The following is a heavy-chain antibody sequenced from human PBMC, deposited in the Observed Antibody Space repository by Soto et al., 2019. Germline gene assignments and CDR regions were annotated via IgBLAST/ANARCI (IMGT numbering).Heavy chain of an antibody. J-gene: IGHJ4*02. CDR1: GGTFSSYA. CDR2: TISIFGTA. D-gene: IGHD2-15*01. V-gene: IGHV1-69*01. CDR3: ASHDTLTRGYCSGGSCYPIDY. Sequence: QVQPVQSGAEVKNPGSSVKVSCKASGGTFSSYAISWVRQAPGQGLEWMVGTISIFGTANYAQKFQGRVTITADESTSTACMELSSLRSEDTAVYYCASHDTLTRGYCSGGSCYPIDYWGQGTLVTVSS.